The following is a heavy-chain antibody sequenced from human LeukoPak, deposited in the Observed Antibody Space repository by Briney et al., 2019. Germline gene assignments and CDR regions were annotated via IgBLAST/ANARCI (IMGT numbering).Heavy chain of an antibody. D-gene: IGHD3-22*01. CDR3: ARSYDSSGYYLAVYFDY. J-gene: IGHJ4*02. Sequence: GGSLRLSCAASGFTFSSYAMHGVRQAPGKGLEGGAVISYDGGNKYYADSVKGRFTISRDNSKTTLYLQMNSLRAEDTAVYYCARSYDSSGYYLAVYFDYWGQGPLVTVSS. CDR2: ISYDGGNK. CDR1: GFTFSSYA. V-gene: IGHV3-30-3*01.